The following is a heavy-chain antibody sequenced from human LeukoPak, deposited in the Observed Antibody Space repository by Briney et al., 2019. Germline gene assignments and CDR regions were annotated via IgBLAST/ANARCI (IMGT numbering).Heavy chain of an antibody. V-gene: IGHV7-4-1*02. CDR1: GYTFTSYN. J-gene: IGHJ4*02. CDR2: INTNTGNP. CDR3: ARGLSHSADY. Sequence: GASVKVSCRASGYTFTSYNVVWVRQAPGQGLEWMGWINTNTGNPTYAQGFTGRFVFSLDTSVSTTYLQISSLKAEDTAVYYCARGLSHSADYWGQGTLVTVSS. D-gene: IGHD4-11*01.